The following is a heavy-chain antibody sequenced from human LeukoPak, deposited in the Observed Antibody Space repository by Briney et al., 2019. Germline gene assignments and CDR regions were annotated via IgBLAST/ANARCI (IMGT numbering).Heavy chain of an antibody. Sequence: SETLSLTCTVSGGSISSYYWSWIRQPAGKGLEWIGRMYTSGSTNYNPSLKSRVTMSVDTSKNQFSLKLSSVTAADTAVYYCARGTRYDYVWGSYPLDYWGQGTLVTVSS. V-gene: IGHV4-4*07. CDR3: ARGTRYDYVWGSYPLDY. CDR1: GGSISSYY. CDR2: MYTSGST. D-gene: IGHD3-16*02. J-gene: IGHJ4*02.